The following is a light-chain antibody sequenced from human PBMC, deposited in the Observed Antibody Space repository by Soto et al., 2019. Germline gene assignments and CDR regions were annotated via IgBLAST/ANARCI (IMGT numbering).Light chain of an antibody. V-gene: IGKV3-20*01. CDR1: QSVSSNY. CDR3: QQYETLIT. CDR2: DAS. J-gene: IGKJ5*01. Sequence: EIVLTQSPGTGSLSPLEIGSLCFMASQSVSSNYLAWYQQKPGQAPRLLIYDASSRAPGIPDRFSGSGSGTDFALTISRLETEDFAVYYCQQYETLITFGQGTRLEIK.